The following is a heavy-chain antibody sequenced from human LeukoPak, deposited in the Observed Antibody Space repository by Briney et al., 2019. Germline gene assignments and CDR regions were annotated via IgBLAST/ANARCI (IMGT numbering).Heavy chain of an antibody. D-gene: IGHD3-3*01. CDR2: IKQDGSEK. Sequence: GGSLKLSCAASGFTFSSYWMSWVRQAPGKGLEWVANIKQDGSEKYYVDSVKGRFTISRDNAKNSLYLQMNSLRAEDTAVYYCARAVTGFLEWFYYYYMDVWGKGTTVTVSS. CDR1: GFTFSSYW. CDR3: ARAVTGFLEWFYYYYMDV. J-gene: IGHJ6*03. V-gene: IGHV3-7*01.